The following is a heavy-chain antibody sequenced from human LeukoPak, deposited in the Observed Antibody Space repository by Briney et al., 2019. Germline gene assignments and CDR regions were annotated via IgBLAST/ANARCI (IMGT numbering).Heavy chain of an antibody. Sequence: SETLSLTCTVSGGSISSYYWSWIRQPPWKGLEWIGYIYYSGSTYYNPSLKSRVTISVDTSKNQFSLKLSSVTAADTAVYYCARLKISDYGGVEYWGQGTLDTVSS. CDR2: IYYSGST. D-gene: IGHD4-23*01. J-gene: IGHJ4*02. CDR3: ARLKISDYGGVEY. V-gene: IGHV4-59*08. CDR1: GGSISSYY.